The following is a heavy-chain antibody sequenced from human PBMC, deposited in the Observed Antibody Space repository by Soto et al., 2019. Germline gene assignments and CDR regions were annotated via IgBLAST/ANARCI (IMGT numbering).Heavy chain of an antibody. CDR2: IYYSGST. J-gene: IGHJ5*02. Sequence: QLQLQESGPGLVKPSETLSLTCSVSGGSINSSSYFWGWVRQPPGKGLEWIGSIYYSGSTYYNPSLRSRVTISVDTSKNQFSLKLSSVTAAYTAVFYCVSHYSSDSHNWFDPWGQGTLVTVSS. V-gene: IGHV4-39*01. CDR1: GGSINSSSYF. D-gene: IGHD6-19*01. CDR3: VSHYSSDSHNWFDP.